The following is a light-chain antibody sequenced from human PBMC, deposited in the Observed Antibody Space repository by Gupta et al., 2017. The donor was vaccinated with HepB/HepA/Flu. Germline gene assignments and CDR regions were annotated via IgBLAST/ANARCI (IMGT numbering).Light chain of an antibody. V-gene: IGKV1-8*01. Sequence: QKPGNAPKLLIFRASTLQTGVPSRFSGSASGTDFTLTISGLQSEDYATYFCQQYYTLPVTFGPGTEVEIK. CDR2: RAS. J-gene: IGKJ3*01. CDR3: QQYYTLPVT.